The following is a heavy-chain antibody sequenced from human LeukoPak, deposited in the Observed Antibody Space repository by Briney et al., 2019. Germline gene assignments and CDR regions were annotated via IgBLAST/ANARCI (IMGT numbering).Heavy chain of an antibody. CDR2: INPSGGST. J-gene: IGHJ4*02. CDR1: GYTFTSHY. V-gene: IGHV1-46*01. Sequence: ASVKVSCKASGYTFTSHYMHWVRQAPGQGLEWMGIINPSGGSTSYAQKFQGRVTMTRDMSTSTVYMELSSLRSEDTAVYYCARASYCSSTSCYIRDFDYWGQGTLVIVSS. CDR3: ARASYCSSTSCYIRDFDY. D-gene: IGHD2-2*02.